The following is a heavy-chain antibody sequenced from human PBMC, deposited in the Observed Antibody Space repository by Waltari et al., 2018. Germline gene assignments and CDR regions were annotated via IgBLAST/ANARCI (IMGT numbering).Heavy chain of an antibody. J-gene: IGHJ4*02. Sequence: QVQLVQSGAEVKKPGASVKVSCKASGYTFTGYYMHWVRQAPGQGLEWMGRINPNRGGTNDAQKFQGRVTMTRDTSISTAYMELSRLRADDTAVYYCARDRASLGGYWGQGTLVTVSS. CDR3: ARDRASLGGY. CDR2: INPNRGGT. V-gene: IGHV1-2*06. D-gene: IGHD3-16*01. CDR1: GYTFTGYY.